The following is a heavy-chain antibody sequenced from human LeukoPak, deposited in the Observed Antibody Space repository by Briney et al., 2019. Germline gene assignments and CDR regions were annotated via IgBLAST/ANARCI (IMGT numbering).Heavy chain of an antibody. CDR3: ARDQGDGYNYEGLDF. J-gene: IGHJ4*02. CDR2: ISAYNGNT. CDR1: GYTFTSYG. V-gene: IGHV1-18*01. Sequence: ASVKVSCKASGYTFTSYGISWVRQAPGQGLEWMGWISAYNGNTNYAQKLQGRVTLTSDTSANTAYMDLSSLKSEDTAVYYCARDQGDGYNYEGLDFWGQGTLVTVSS. D-gene: IGHD5-24*01.